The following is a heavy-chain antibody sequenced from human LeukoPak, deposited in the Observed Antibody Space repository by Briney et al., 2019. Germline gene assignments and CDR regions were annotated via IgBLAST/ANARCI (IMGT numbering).Heavy chain of an antibody. CDR2: IYTSGST. J-gene: IGHJ4*02. CDR3: AREGDIVVVPAAPFDY. V-gene: IGHV4-61*02. CDR1: GGSISSGSYY. D-gene: IGHD2-2*01. Sequence: SQTLSLTCTVSGGSISSGSYYWSWIRQPAGKGLEWIGRIYTSGSTNYNPSLKSRVTISVDTSKNQFSLKLSSVTAADTAVYYCAREGDIVVVPAAPFDYRGQGTLVTVSS.